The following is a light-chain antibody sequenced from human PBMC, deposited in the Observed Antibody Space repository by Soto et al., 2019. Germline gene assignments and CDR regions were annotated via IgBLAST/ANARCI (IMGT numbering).Light chain of an antibody. CDR1: QNINTF. V-gene: IGKV1-9*01. CDR3: QQLNTYSLT. Sequence: DMQLTQSPSFLSASVGDRVTITCRASQNINTFLACYQQIPGKATQRLIFHASTLLTGVPSRCSGSGCGTEFTLTISSLQPADFSTEYCQQLNTYSLTFGPGTKVDI. CDR2: HAS. J-gene: IGKJ3*01.